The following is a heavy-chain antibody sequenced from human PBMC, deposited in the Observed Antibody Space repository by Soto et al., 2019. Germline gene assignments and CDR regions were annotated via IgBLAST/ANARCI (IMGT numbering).Heavy chain of an antibody. CDR2: INSDGSST. D-gene: IGHD4-17*01. V-gene: IGHV3-74*01. Sequence: PGGSLRLSCAAPGFTFSSYWMHWVRQAPGKGLVWVSRINSDGSSTSYADSVKGRFTISRDNAKNTLYLQMNSLRAEDTAVYYCARDWSTYYYGMDVWGQGTTVTVSS. J-gene: IGHJ6*02. CDR3: ARDWSTYYYGMDV. CDR1: GFTFSSYW.